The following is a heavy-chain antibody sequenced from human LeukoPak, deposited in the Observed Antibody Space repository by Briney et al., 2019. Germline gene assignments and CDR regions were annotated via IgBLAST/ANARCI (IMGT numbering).Heavy chain of an antibody. D-gene: IGHD4-17*01. Sequence: GGSLRLSCAASGFSFSNYAMSWVRQAPGKGLEWVSSISDSGAATYYADSLKGRFTISRDNSKNTLYLQLNSLGAEGTAVYYCAKIAPWGAVTTTDGFDYWGQGTLVTVSS. CDR3: AKIAPWGAVTTTDGFDY. CDR2: ISDSGAAT. V-gene: IGHV3-23*01. J-gene: IGHJ4*02. CDR1: GFSFSNYA.